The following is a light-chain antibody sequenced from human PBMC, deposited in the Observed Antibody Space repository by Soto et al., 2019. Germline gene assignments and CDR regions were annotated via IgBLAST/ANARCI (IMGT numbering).Light chain of an antibody. CDR2: GAS. V-gene: IGKV3-20*01. CDR3: QQYGSSPGT. Sequence: EIVLTQSPGTLSLSPGERATLSCRASQSVGSNFLAWYQQKPGQAPKLLISGASSRATGIPDRFSGSGSGTDFTLTFSRLEPEDFALYSCQQYGSSPGTFGQGTRLEIK. J-gene: IGKJ5*01. CDR1: QSVGSNF.